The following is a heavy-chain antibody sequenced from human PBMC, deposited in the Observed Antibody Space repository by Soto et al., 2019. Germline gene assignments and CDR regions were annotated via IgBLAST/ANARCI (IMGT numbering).Heavy chain of an antibody. CDR3: ARALGLLRGDAFDI. Sequence: EVQLVESGGGLVQPGGSLRLSCAASGFTFSSYWMSWVRQAPGKGLEWVANIKQDGSEKYYVDSVKGRFTISRDNAKNSLYLQMNSLRAEDTAVYYCARALGLLRGDAFDIWGQGTMVTVSS. D-gene: IGHD4-17*01. CDR1: GFTFSSYW. J-gene: IGHJ3*02. CDR2: IKQDGSEK. V-gene: IGHV3-7*01.